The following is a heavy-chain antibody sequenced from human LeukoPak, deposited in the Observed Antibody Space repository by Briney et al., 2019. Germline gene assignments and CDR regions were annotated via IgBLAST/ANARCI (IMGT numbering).Heavy chain of an antibody. J-gene: IGHJ4*02. CDR3: ARDPNSAL. CDR1: GGSISSSSY. V-gene: IGHV4-39*02. Sequence: PSEALSLTCTVSGGSISSSSYWGWIRQPPGKGLEWIGNIHYSGSTDYNPSLRSRVTISVDTSKNQISLKMSSVTAADTAVYYCARDPNSALWGQGTLVTVSS. D-gene: IGHD4-23*01. CDR2: IHYSGST.